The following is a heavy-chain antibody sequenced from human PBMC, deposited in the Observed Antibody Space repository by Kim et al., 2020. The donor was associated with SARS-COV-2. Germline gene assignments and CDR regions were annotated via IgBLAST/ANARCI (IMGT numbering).Heavy chain of an antibody. CDR2: ISAYNGNT. CDR3: AREVAVAAACLVDY. Sequence: ASVKVSCKASGYTFTSYGITWLRQAPGQGLEWMGWISAYNGNTNYAQNLQGRVTMTTDTFTTTVYMELRSLTSDDTAVYYCAREVAVAAACLVDYWGQGTLVTVSS. D-gene: IGHD6-19*01. J-gene: IGHJ4*02. CDR1: GYTFTSYG. V-gene: IGHV1-18*01.